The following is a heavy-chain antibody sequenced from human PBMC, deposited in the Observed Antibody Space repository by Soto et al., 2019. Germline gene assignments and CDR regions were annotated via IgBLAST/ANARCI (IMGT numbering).Heavy chain of an antibody. CDR2: IIPIFGTA. CDR3: GSAGPYHSSGYYSLGPNNYGMDV. CDR1: GGTFSSYA. V-gene: IGHV1-69*13. Sequence: SVKVSCKASGGTFSSYAISWVRQAPGQGLEWMGGIIPIFGTANYAQKFQGRVTITADESTSTAYMELSSLRSEDTAAYYCGSAGPYHSSGYYSLGPNNYGMDVWGQGTTVTVSS. J-gene: IGHJ6*02. D-gene: IGHD3-22*01.